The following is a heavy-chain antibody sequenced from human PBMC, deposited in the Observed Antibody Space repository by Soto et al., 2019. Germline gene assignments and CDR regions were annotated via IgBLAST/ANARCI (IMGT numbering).Heavy chain of an antibody. CDR1: GGSITSGGYY. CDR3: ARSVFP. J-gene: IGHJ5*02. CDR2: IYYSGST. Sequence: QVQLQESRPGLVKPSQTLSLTCTVSGGSITSGGYYWTWIRQHPGKGLEWIGYIYYSGSTYFNPSLKSRVTLSVDPSQNLFSLKLSSVTAADTAVYYCARSVFPWGQGTLVTSSS. V-gene: IGHV4-31*03.